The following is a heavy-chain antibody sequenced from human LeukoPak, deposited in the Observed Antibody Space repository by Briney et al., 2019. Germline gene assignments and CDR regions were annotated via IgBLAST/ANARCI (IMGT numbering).Heavy chain of an antibody. CDR1: GFTFSNYA. D-gene: IGHD6-13*01. CDR2: IRQDGSEK. V-gene: IGHV3-7*04. Sequence: GGSLRLSCAASGFTFSNYAMSWVRQAPGKGLEWVANIRQDGSEKYYVDSAKGRFTISRDNAKNSLYLQMNSLRAEDTAAYYCARHSSSWEFDQWGQGTLVIVSS. J-gene: IGHJ4*02. CDR3: ARHSSSWEFDQ.